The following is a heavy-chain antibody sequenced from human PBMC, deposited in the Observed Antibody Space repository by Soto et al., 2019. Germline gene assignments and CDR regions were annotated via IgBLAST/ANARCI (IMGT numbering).Heavy chain of an antibody. CDR1: GFTFSSYG. V-gene: IGHV3-30*02. Sequence: GGSLRLSCAASGFTFSSYGMHWVRQAPGKGLEWVAVIWYDGSNKYYADSVKGRFTISRDNSKNQVVLTMTNMDPVDTATYYCARTNARTYYFDYWGQGTLVTVSS. CDR3: ARTNARTYYFDY. CDR2: IWYDGSNK. J-gene: IGHJ4*02. D-gene: IGHD1-1*01.